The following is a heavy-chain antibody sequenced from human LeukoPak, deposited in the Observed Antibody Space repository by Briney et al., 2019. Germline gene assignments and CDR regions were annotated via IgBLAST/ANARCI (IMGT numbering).Heavy chain of an antibody. CDR3: ARDRTSTYYYDSSGYYYDY. J-gene: IGHJ4*02. D-gene: IGHD3-22*01. CDR1: GYTFTGHY. V-gene: IGHV1-2*02. CDR2: INPNSGGT. Sequence: ASVKVSCKTAGYTFTGHYMHWGRHAPGRGGVWMGWINPNSGGTTYSQEFQGRGTTTRGTSISTAYMEQSRLRTADTAAYYCARDRTSTYYYDSSGYYYDYWGQGTLVTVSS.